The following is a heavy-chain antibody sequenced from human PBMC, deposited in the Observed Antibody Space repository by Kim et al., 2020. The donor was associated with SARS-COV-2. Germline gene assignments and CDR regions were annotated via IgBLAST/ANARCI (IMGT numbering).Heavy chain of an antibody. CDR2: MNPNSGNT. CDR3: ARGPYCGGDCYLYYFDY. V-gene: IGHV1-8*01. D-gene: IGHD2-21*02. CDR1: GYTFTSYD. J-gene: IGHJ4*02. Sequence: ASVKVSCKASGYTFTSYDINWVRQATGQGLEWMGWMNPNSGNTGYAQKFQGRVTMTRNTSISTAYMELSSLRSEDTAVYYCARGPYCGGDCYLYYFDYWGQGTLVTVSS.